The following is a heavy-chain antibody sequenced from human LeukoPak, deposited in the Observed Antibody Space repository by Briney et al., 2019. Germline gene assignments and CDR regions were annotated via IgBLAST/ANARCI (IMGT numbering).Heavy chain of an antibody. CDR3: AKDIGRVDTASTYMDV. D-gene: IGHD5-18*01. Sequence: TGGSLRLSCAASGFTFDDYGMSWVRQAPGKGLEWVSGINWNGGSTGYADSVKGRFTISRDNAKNSLYLQMNSLRVEDTALYYCAKDIGRVDTASTYMDVWAKGPRSPSP. CDR2: INWNGGST. CDR1: GFTFDDYG. J-gene: IGHJ6*03. V-gene: IGHV3-20*04.